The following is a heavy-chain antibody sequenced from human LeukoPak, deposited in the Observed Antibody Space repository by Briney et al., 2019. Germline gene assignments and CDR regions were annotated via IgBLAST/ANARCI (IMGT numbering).Heavy chain of an antibody. CDR3: ARFYDGYYYYRDV. J-gene: IGHJ6*03. CDR1: GGTFSSYA. V-gene: IGHV1-69*13. Sequence: GASVKVSCKASGGTFSSYAISWVRQAPGQGLEWMGGIIPIFGTANYAQKFQGRVTITADESTSTAYMELSSLRSEDTAVYDCARFYDGYYYYRDVGGKGTTVTVSS. D-gene: IGHD3-16*01. CDR2: IIPIFGTA.